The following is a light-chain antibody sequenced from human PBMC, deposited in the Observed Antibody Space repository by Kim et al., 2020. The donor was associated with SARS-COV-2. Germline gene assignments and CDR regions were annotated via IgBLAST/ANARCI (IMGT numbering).Light chain of an antibody. CDR2: RAS. Sequence: LAPGERATLSCRASQSVTANKLAWIQQTPGQAPRFLIYRASRRATGIPDRFSGSGSGTDFTLTISRLEPEDFAVYYCQQYFTAPLTVGGGTKLEI. CDR3: QQYFTAPLT. CDR1: QSVTANK. J-gene: IGKJ4*01. V-gene: IGKV3-20*01.